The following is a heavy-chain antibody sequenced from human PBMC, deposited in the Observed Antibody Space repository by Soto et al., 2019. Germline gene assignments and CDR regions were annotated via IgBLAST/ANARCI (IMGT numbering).Heavy chain of an antibody. Sequence: GGSLRLSCAASGFTFSSYWMSWVRQAPGKGLEWVANIKQDGSEKYYVDSVKGRFTISRDNAKNSLYLQMNSLRAEDTAVYYCARDTTSSWYDFGYYKDVWGKGTTVTVSS. J-gene: IGHJ6*03. V-gene: IGHV3-7*01. CDR1: GFTFSSYW. CDR3: ARDTTSSWYDFGYYKDV. CDR2: IKQDGSEK. D-gene: IGHD6-13*01.